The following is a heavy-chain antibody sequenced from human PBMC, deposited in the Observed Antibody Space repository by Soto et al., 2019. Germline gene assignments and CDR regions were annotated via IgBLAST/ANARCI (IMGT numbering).Heavy chain of an antibody. V-gene: IGHV3-23*01. CDR3: AKAEYCSTSVCPYFDY. D-gene: IGHD2-15*01. Sequence: EVQLLESGGGLVQPGGSLRLPCAASGLTISDYAMTWVRQAPGKGLEWVSSISGSGDTTYYADSVKGRFTISRDNSKNTIYLQMNSLRAEDTALYYCAKAEYCSTSVCPYFDYWGQGTLVTVSS. J-gene: IGHJ4*02. CDR1: GLTISDYA. CDR2: ISGSGDTT.